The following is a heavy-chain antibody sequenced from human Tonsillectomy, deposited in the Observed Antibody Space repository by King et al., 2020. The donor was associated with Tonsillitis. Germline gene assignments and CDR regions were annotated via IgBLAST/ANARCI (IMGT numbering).Heavy chain of an antibody. CDR1: GFTFSSYS. CDR3: ASDCTNPGGDCYSDWFDP. J-gene: IGHJ5*02. CDR2: ISSSSSYI. Sequence: VQLVESGGGLVKPGGSLRLSCAASGFTFSSYSMNWVRQAPGKGLEWVSSISSSSSYIYYADSVKGRFTISRDNAKNSLYLQMNSLRAEDTAVYYCASDCTNPGGDCYSDWFDPWGQGTLVTVSS. D-gene: IGHD2-21*02. V-gene: IGHV3-21*01.